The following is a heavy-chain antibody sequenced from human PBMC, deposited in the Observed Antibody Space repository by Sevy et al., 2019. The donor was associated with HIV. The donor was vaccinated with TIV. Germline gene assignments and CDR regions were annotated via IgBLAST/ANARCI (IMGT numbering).Heavy chain of an antibody. CDR1: GGSISSSTYY. V-gene: IGHV4-39*01. Sequence: SEILSLTCSVSGGSISSSTYYWGWIRQPPGRGLEWIGSVYFTGSTYNNPSLKSRVTISVDTSKNEFSLKVNSVTAADTAVYYCARLGGLRFFDWSSLNYFDYWGQGTLVTVSS. J-gene: IGHJ4*02. D-gene: IGHD3-9*01. CDR3: ARLGGLRFFDWSSLNYFDY. CDR2: VYFTGST.